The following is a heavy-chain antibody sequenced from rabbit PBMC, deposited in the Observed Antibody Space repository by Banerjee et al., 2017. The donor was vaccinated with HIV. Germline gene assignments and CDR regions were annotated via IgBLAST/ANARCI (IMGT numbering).Heavy chain of an antibody. CDR1: GFTLSSYW. V-gene: IGHV1S45*01. Sequence: QEQLEESGGDLVKPEGSLTLTCTVSGFTLSSYWICWVRQAPGKGLEWIACISGYSGTTYYATWAKGRFTISKTSSTMVTLQMTSLTAADTATYFCARGDAGYGWGAFDPRGPGTLVTVS. CDR2: ISGYSGTT. J-gene: IGHJ2*01. CDR3: ARGDAGYGWGAFDP. D-gene: IGHD6-1*01.